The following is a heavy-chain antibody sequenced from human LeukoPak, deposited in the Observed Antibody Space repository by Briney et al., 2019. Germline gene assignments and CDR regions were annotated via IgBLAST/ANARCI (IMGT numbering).Heavy chain of an antibody. CDR1: GYSISSGYY. CDR3: ARDPGNLGDFDY. V-gene: IGHV4-38-2*02. D-gene: IGHD1-14*01. J-gene: IGHJ4*02. Sequence: PSETLSLTCTVSGYSISSGYYWGWIRPPPGKGLEWIGSIYHSGSTYYNPSLKSRVTISVDTSKNQFSLKLSSVTAADTAVYYCARDPGNLGDFDYWGQGTLVTVSS. CDR2: IYHSGST.